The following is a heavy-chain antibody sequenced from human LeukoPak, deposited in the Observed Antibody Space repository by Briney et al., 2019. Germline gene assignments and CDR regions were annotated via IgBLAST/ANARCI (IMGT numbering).Heavy chain of an antibody. Sequence: GGSLRLSCVASGFTFSGHWMSWVRQAPGKGLEWVSAISGSGGSTYYADSVKGRFTISRDNSKNTLYLQMNSLRAEDTAVYYCAKEGDILTGYPRNWFDPWGQGTLVTVSS. J-gene: IGHJ5*02. V-gene: IGHV3-23*01. CDR3: AKEGDILTGYPRNWFDP. CDR2: ISGSGGST. D-gene: IGHD3-9*01. CDR1: GFTFSGHW.